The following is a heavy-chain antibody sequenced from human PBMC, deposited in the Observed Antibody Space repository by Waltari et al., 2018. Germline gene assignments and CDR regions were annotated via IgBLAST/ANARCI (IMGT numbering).Heavy chain of an antibody. CDR3: ARSYDFWSGQPLDY. CDR1: GGSISSYY. J-gene: IGHJ4*02. D-gene: IGHD3-3*01. Sequence: QVQLQESGPGLVKPSETLSLTCTVSGGSISSYYWSWIRQPPGKGLEWIGYIYYSGSTNHNPSLKSRVTISVDTSKNQFSLKLSSVTAADTAVYYCARSYDFWSGQPLDYWGQGTLVTVSS. CDR2: IYYSGST. V-gene: IGHV4-59*01.